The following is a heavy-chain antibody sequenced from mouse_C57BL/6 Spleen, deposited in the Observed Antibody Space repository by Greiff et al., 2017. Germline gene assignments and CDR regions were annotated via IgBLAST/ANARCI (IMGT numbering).Heavy chain of an antibody. Sequence: QVQLQQSGAELVRPGTSVKMSCKASGYTFTNYWIGWAKQRPGHGLEWIGDIYPGGGYTNYNEKFKGKATLTADKSSSTAYMQFSSLTSEDAAIYYCAREDSSGCYAMDYWGQGTSVTVSS. J-gene: IGHJ4*01. CDR3: AREDSSGCYAMDY. CDR1: GYTFTNYW. V-gene: IGHV1-63*01. D-gene: IGHD3-2*02. CDR2: IYPGGGYT.